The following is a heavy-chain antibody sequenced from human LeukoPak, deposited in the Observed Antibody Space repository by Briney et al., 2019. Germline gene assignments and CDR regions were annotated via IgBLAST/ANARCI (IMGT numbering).Heavy chain of an antibody. CDR1: GYTDTSYG. CDR3: ARAYYDILTGYYRSPDAAFDI. V-gene: IGHV1-18*04. J-gene: IGHJ3*02. Sequence: ASVKVSCKASGYTDTSYGMSWLPQAPGQQLEWMEWLSAYNVNANYAQKLTGRVTMTTDTSTSTAYMELRSLRSDDTAVYYCARAYYDILTGYYRSPDAAFDIWGQGTMVTVSS. CDR2: LSAYNVNA. D-gene: IGHD3-9*01.